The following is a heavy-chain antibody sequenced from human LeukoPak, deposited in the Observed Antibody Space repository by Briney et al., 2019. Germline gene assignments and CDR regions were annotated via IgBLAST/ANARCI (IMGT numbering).Heavy chain of an antibody. V-gene: IGHV3-7*04. J-gene: IGHJ4*02. CDR3: EREAFYYFDY. CDR1: GFFFTSYW. D-gene: IGHD3-3*01. CDR2: IKQDGSEK. Sequence: GVLRLSCEASGFFFTSYWMTWVRQAPGKGLEWVANIKQDGSEKNYVDSVKGRFSISRDNAKNSLFLQMNSLRAEDTAVYYCEREAFYYFDYWGQGTLVTVSS.